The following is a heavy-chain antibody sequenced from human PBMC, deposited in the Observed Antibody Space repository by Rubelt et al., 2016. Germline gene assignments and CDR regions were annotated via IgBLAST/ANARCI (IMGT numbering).Heavy chain of an antibody. CDR2: INAGNGNT. D-gene: IGHD3-22*01. J-gene: IGHJ4*02. CDR3: ASDADYYDSSGYYPF. V-gene: IGHV1-3*01. CDR1: GYTFTSYA. Sequence: QVQLVQSGAEVKKPGASVKVSCKASGYTFTSYAMHWVRQAPGQRLEWMGWINAGNGNTNYAQKLQGRVTMTTDTSTSTAYMELRGLRSDDTAVYYCASDADYYDSSGYYPFWGQGTLVTVSS.